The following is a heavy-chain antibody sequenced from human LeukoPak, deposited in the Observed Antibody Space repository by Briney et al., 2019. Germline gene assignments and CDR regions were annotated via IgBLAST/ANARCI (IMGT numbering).Heavy chain of an antibody. CDR2: ISVSGDIT. D-gene: IGHD1-26*01. J-gene: IGHJ3*01. V-gene: IGHV3-23*01. CDR1: GFTFSNYA. Sequence: GGSLRLSCAASGFTFSNYAMTWVRQAPGKGLEWVSGISVSGDITYYADSVKGRFTISRDNSKKTQYLQMSSLRAEDTAVYYCATRPRELLSGIPWGQGTLVTVSS. CDR3: ATRPRELLSGIP.